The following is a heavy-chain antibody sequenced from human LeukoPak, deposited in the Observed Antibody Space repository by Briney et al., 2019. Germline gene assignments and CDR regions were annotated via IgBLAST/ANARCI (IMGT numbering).Heavy chain of an antibody. D-gene: IGHD6-19*01. V-gene: IGHV3-66*01. J-gene: IGHJ4*02. CDR2: IYSGGNT. CDR1: EFSVGSNY. Sequence: TGGSLRLSCAASEFSVGSNYMTWCSQAPGKGLEWVSLIYSGGNTYYADAVKGRFTISRDNSKNTLYLQMNSLRAADTAVYYCARDFWASQQWLDEYFFDYWGQGTLVTVSS. CDR3: ARDFWASQQWLDEYFFDY.